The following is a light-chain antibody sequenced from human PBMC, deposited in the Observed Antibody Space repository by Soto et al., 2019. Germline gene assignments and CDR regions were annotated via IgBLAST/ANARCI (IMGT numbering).Light chain of an antibody. J-gene: IGKJ1*01. CDR3: HQYNYYRPT. Sequence: DIQVTQSPSTVSASVGDRVTITCRASQPISTWLAWYQEKPGKAPKLLIYDASSLEGGVPSRFSGSGSGTEFTLTISSLQPDDFATYYCHQYNYYRPTFGQGTKVDIK. CDR1: QPISTW. CDR2: DAS. V-gene: IGKV1-5*01.